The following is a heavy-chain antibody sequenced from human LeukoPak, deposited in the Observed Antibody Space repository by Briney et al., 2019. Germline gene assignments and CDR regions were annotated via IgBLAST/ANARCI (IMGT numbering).Heavy chain of an antibody. CDR1: GYTLTELS. J-gene: IGHJ4*02. CDR2: FDPEDGET. Sequence: ASVKVSCKVSGYTLTELSMHWVRQAPGKGLEWMGGFDPEDGETIYAQKFQGRVTMTEDTSTDTAYMELSSLRSEDTAVYYCATGETGGRYTSIFDYWGQGTLVTVSS. D-gene: IGHD3-16*01. CDR3: ATGETGGRYTSIFDY. V-gene: IGHV1-24*01.